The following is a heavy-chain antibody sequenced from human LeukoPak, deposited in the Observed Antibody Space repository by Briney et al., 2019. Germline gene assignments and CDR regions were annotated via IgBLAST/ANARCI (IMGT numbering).Heavy chain of an antibody. D-gene: IGHD3-22*01. Sequence: SVKVSCKASGGTFSSYAISWVRQAPGQGLEWMGGIIPIFGTANYAQKFQGRVTITTDESTSTAYMELSSLRSGDTAVYYCAGYYYDWDAFDIWGQGTMVTVSS. CDR2: IIPIFGTA. CDR1: GGTFSSYA. J-gene: IGHJ3*02. CDR3: AGYYYDWDAFDI. V-gene: IGHV1-69*05.